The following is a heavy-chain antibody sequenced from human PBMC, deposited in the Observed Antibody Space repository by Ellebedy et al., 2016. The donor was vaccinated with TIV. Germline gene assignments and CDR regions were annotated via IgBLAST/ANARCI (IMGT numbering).Heavy chain of an antibody. CDR2: IKQDGSEK. CDR3: ARLDAIIAVKSLDY. J-gene: IGHJ4*02. V-gene: IGHV3-7*03. CDR1: GFTFSRYW. D-gene: IGHD6-19*01. Sequence: GESLKISCAASGFTFSRYWMNWVRQAPGKGLEWVANIKQDGSEKYYVDSVKGRFTISRDNAKNSLYLQMNSLRAEDTAVYFRARLDAIIAVKSLDYWGQGTLVTVSS.